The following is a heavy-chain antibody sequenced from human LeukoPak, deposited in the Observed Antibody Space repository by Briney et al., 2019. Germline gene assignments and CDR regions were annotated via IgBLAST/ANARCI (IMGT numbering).Heavy chain of an antibody. Sequence: PSETLSFTCTVSDVSITMYYWTWIRQPPGKGLEWIGYVDHTGSTKLNPSLNGRASTSRATSNNCYSLRLRSVTAADTAVYFCARGRVSSSTWYSTYYYFFYMDFWGKGTTVTVSS. D-gene: IGHD4-11*01. CDR2: VDHTGST. V-gene: IGHV4-59*01. CDR3: ARGRVSSSTWYSTYYYFFYMDF. J-gene: IGHJ6*03. CDR1: DVSITMYY.